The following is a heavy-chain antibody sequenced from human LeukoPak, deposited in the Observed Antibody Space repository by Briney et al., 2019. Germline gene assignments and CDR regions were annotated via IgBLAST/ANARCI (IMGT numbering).Heavy chain of an antibody. V-gene: IGHV3-15*01. CDR2: IKNDRIT. J-gene: IGHJ4*02. Sequence: GGSLRLSCVLSGLTFSVAWMNWVRQAPGKGLEWVGRIKNDRITDYAAPVQGRFSISRDNSKNTFYLQMNSLRTEDTGMYFCTWMATIFTVDYWGQGTLVTVSS. D-gene: IGHD5-12*01. CDR3: TWMATIFTVDY. CDR1: GLTFSVAW.